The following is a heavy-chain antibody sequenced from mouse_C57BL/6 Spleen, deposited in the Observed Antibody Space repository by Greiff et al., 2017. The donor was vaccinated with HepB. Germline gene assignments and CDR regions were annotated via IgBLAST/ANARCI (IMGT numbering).Heavy chain of an antibody. V-gene: IGHV2-6-1*01. CDR3: ARHEGYYGSSWFAY. J-gene: IGHJ3*01. CDR2: IWSDGST. CDR1: GFSLTSYG. D-gene: IGHD1-1*01. Sequence: VMLVESGPGLVAPSQRLSITCTVSGFSLTSYGVHWVRQPPGKGLEWLVVIWSDGSTTYNSALKSRLSISKDNSKSQVFLKMNSLQTDDTAMYYCARHEGYYGSSWFAYWGQGTLVTVSA.